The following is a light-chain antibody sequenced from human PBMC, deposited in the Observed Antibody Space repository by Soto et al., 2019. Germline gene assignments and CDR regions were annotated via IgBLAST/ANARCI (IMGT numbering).Light chain of an antibody. Sequence: IQMTQSPSTLSASVGDRVAITCRASQSIGIWLAWYQQKPGKAPRFLIYTASTLESGVPPRFSGSGSGTEFTLTISSLQPDDFATYYCQQYKDYSWTFGQGTHVQVK. CDR2: TAS. V-gene: IGKV1-5*03. CDR1: QSIGIW. J-gene: IGKJ1*01. CDR3: QQYKDYSWT.